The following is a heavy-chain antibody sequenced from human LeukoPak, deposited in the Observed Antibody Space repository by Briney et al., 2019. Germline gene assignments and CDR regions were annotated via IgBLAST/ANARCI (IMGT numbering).Heavy chain of an antibody. Sequence: GGSLRLSCAASGFTFTNAGMSWVRQAPGKGLEWVGRIKSKIDGGTTDYTAPVKGRFTFLRDDSENTLYLQMNSLKTEDSAVYYCTTDYSKSAPHYYMDVWGKGTTVTVSS. CDR2: IKSKIDGGTT. V-gene: IGHV3-15*01. D-gene: IGHD4-11*01. CDR1: GFTFTNAG. CDR3: TTDYSKSAPHYYMDV. J-gene: IGHJ6*03.